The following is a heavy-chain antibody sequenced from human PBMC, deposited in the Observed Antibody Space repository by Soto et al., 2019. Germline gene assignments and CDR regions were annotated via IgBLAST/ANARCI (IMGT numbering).Heavy chain of an antibody. CDR1: GFTFSSYG. Sequence: QVQLVDSGGGVVQPGRYLRLSCAAYGFTFSSYGMHWVRHAPGMGLEWVAVISYDGSNKYYADSVKCRLTISRDNSKNTLYLQMTRLSAEDKAVYYCAKGGGIAAQRAPEYWGQGTLVTGSS. D-gene: IGHD6-13*01. CDR3: AKGGGIAAQRAPEY. J-gene: IGHJ4*02. V-gene: IGHV3-30*18. CDR2: ISYDGSNK.